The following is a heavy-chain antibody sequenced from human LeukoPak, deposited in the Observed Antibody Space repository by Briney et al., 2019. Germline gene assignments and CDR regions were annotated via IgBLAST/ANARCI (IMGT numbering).Heavy chain of an antibody. V-gene: IGHV3-23*01. J-gene: IGHJ4*02. CDR3: AKYTPANYYGSGSIFDY. D-gene: IGHD3-10*01. CDR2: ITGSGDDT. CDR1: GFTFSAYA. Sequence: PGESLRLSCAASGFTFSAYAMSWVRQAPGKGLEWVSAITGSGDDTYYADSVKGRFTISRDSSKNTLYLQMNSLRAEDTAVYYCAKYTPANYYGSGSIFDYWGQGALVTVSS.